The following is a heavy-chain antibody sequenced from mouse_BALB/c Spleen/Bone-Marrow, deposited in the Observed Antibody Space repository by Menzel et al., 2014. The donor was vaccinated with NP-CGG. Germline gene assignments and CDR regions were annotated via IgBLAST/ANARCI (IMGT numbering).Heavy chain of an antibody. CDR3: ARGYDSPSWFAY. V-gene: IGHV5-6-3*01. Sequence: EVMLVEPGGGLVQPGGSLKLSCAASGFTFSSYGMSWVRQTADKRLEMIATINVKGDTTYHPDGVKGRFTISRDDVKNPLSGKMSGPRSETTAMYSGARGYDSPSWFAYWGQGTLVTVSA. J-gene: IGHJ3*01. CDR2: INVKGDTT. CDR1: GFTFSSYG. D-gene: IGHD2-4*01.